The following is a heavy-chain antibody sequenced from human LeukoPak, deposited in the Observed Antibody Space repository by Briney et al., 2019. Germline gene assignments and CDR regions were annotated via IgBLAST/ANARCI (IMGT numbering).Heavy chain of an antibody. Sequence: SETLSLTCTVSGGSISSSSYYWGWIRQPPGKGLEWIGSIYYSGSTYYNPSLKSRDTISVDTSKNQFSLKLSSVTAADTAVYYCARHPKGTDWFDPWGQGTLVTVSS. D-gene: IGHD3/OR15-3a*01. CDR2: IYYSGST. CDR3: ARHPKGTDWFDP. V-gene: IGHV4-39*01. CDR1: GGSISSSSYY. J-gene: IGHJ5*02.